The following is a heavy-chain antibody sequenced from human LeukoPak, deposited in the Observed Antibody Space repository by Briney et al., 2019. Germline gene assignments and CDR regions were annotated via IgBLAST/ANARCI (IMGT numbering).Heavy chain of an antibody. CDR2: INHSGST. CDR3: ARRITMIVVVKNAFDI. J-gene: IGHJ3*02. D-gene: IGHD3-22*01. CDR1: GGSISSSSYY. Sequence: PSETLSLTCTVSGGSISSSSYYWGWIRQPPGKGLEWIGEINHSGSTNYNPSLKSRVTISVDTSKNQFSLKLSSVTAADTAVYYCARRITMIVVVKNAFDIWGQGTMVTVSS. V-gene: IGHV4-39*07.